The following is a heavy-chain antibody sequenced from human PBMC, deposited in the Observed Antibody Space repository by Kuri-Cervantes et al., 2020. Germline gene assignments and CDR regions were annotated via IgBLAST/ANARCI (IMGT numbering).Heavy chain of an antibody. Sequence: ASVKVSCKASGYTFTSYYMHWVRQAPGQGLEWMGIINPSGGSTSYAQKFQGRVTMTRDTSTSTVYMELSSLRSEDTAVYYCARDTSTVTTYWYFDLWGRGTLVTVSS. J-gene: IGHJ2*01. D-gene: IGHD4-17*01. V-gene: IGHV1-46*01. CDR2: INPSGGST. CDR1: GYTFTSYY. CDR3: ARDTSTVTTYWYFDL.